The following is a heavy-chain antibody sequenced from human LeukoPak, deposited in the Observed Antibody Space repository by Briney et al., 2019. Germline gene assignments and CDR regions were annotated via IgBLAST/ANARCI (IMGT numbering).Heavy chain of an antibody. CDR3: AGRSCSNGVCPFDY. J-gene: IGHJ4*02. D-gene: IGHD2-8*01. CDR2: ISTGGSAI. Sequence: GGSLRLSCAAPGFTFSTYSMNWVRQAPGKGLEWVSSISTGGSAIYYADSVKGRFTISRDNAKNSLYLQMNSLRDEDTAVYYCAGRSCSNGVCPFDYWGQGVLVTVSS. CDR1: GFTFSTYS. V-gene: IGHV3-21*01.